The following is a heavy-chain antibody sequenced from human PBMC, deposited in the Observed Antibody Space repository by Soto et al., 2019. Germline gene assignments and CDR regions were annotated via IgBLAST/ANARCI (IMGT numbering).Heavy chain of an antibody. CDR2: TYYRSKWFN. CDR3: ARDLAAGVVAGMDV. J-gene: IGHJ6*02. CDR1: GDSVSSNSAT. V-gene: IGHV6-1*01. D-gene: IGHD6-13*01. Sequence: TLSLTCAISGDSVSSNSATWNWIRRSPSRGLEWLGRTYYRSKWFNDYAASVKSRVTINPDTSKNQFSLQLNSVTPEDTAVYYRARDLAAGVVAGMDVWGQGTTVTVSS.